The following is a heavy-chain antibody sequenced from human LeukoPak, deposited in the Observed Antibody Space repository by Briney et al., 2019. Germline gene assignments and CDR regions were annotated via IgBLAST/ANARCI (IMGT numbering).Heavy chain of an antibody. Sequence: PSETLSLTCTVSGGSISSGSYYWSWIRQPAGKGLEWIGRFHTSGSTYYNPPLRSRVTISVDTSQNQFSLKLGSVTAADTAVYYCARDLDGDYDSYSFDYWGQGILVTVSS. J-gene: IGHJ4*02. CDR3: ARDLDGDYDSYSFDY. D-gene: IGHD2-21*02. V-gene: IGHV4-61*02. CDR2: FHTSGST. CDR1: GGSISSGSYY.